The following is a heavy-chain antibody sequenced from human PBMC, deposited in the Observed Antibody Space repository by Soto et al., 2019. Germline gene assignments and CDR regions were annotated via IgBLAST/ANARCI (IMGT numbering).Heavy chain of an antibody. V-gene: IGHV1-69*08. J-gene: IGHJ4*02. CDR2: IIPILGIA. D-gene: IGHD6-13*01. CDR3: ARDSRARAAYSSS. CDR1: GGTFSSYT. Sequence: QVQLVQSGAEVKKPGSSVKVSCKASGGTFSSYTISWVRQAPGQGLEWMGRIIPILGIANYAQKFQGRVTLTADKSTSTAYMELSSLRSEDTAVYYCARDSRARAAYSSSWGQGTLVTVSS.